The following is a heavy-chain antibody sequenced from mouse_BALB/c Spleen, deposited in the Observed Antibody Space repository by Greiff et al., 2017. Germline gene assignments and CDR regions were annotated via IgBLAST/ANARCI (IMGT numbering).Heavy chain of an antibody. Sequence: EVKVVESGGGLVQPGGSRKLSCAASGFTFSSFGMHWVRQAPEKGLEWVAYISSGSSTIYYADTVKGRFTISRDNPKNTLFLQMTSLRSEDTAMDYCARSVPRGPFAYWGQGTLVTVSA. V-gene: IGHV5-17*02. D-gene: IGHD3-1*01. J-gene: IGHJ3*01. CDR2: ISSGSSTI. CDR1: GFTFSSFG. CDR3: ARSVPRGPFAY.